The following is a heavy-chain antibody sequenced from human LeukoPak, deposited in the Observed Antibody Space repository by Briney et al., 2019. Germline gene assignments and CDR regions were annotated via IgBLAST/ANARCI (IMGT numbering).Heavy chain of an antibody. CDR1: GGSISSGGYY. D-gene: IGHD3-22*01. CDR2: IYYSGST. Sequence: SQTLSLTCTVSGGSISSGGYYWSWIRQHPGKGLEWIGYIYYSGSTYYNPSLKSRVTISVDTSKNQFSLKLSSVTAADTAVYYCATSYYDSGGYQFNYWGQGTLVTVSS. J-gene: IGHJ4*02. CDR3: ATSYYDSGGYQFNY. V-gene: IGHV4-31*03.